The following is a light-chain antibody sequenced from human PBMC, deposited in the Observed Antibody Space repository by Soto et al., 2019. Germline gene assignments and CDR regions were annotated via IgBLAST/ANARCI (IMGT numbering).Light chain of an antibody. CDR3: QQYGGSPT. V-gene: IGKV3-20*01. CDR1: QSVSSY. Sequence: IVLTQSPATLSLSPGERATLSCRASQSVSSYLAWYQQKGGQAPRLLIYDASSRATGIPDRFSGSGSGTDFTLTISRLEPEDFAVYYCQQYGGSPTFGGGTKVEIK. CDR2: DAS. J-gene: IGKJ4*01.